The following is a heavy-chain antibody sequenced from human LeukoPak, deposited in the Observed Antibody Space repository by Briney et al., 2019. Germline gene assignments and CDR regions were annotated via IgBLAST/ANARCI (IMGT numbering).Heavy chain of an antibody. V-gene: IGHV1-69*01. CDR3: AREAYCSSTSCYTRKFVDYYYYYMDV. CDR2: IIPIFGTA. D-gene: IGHD2-2*02. CDR1: GGTFSSYA. J-gene: IGHJ6*03. Sequence: GASVKVSCKASGGTFSSYAISWVRQAPGQGLEWMGRIIPIFGTANYAQKFQGRVTITPDESMSTAYMELSSLRSEDTAVYYCAREAYCSSTSCYTRKFVDYYYYYMDVWGKGTTVTVSS.